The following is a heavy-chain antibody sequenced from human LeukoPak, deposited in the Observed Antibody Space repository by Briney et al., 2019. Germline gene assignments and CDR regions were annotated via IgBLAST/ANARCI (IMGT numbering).Heavy chain of an antibody. D-gene: IGHD4-23*01. CDR3: ARIFLSVVAPKRWFDP. V-gene: IGHV1-18*01. CDR1: GYTFTSYG. CDR2: ISAYNGNT. Sequence: AASVKVSCKASGYTFTSYGISWVRQAPGQGLERMGWISAYNGNTNYAQKLQGRVTMTTDTSTSTAYMELRSLRSDDTAVYYCARIFLSVVAPKRWFDPWGQGTLVTVSS. J-gene: IGHJ5*02.